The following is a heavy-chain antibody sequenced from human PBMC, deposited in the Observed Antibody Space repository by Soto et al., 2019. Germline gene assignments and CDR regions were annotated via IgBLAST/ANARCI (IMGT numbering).Heavy chain of an antibody. CDR2: ISYDGSNK. D-gene: IGHD5-12*01. CDR1: GFTFSSYA. J-gene: IGHJ4*02. V-gene: IGHV3-30-3*01. Sequence: QVQLVESGGGVVQPGRSLRLSCAASGFTFSSYAMHWVRQAPGKGLEWVAVISYDGSNKYYADSVKGRFTISRDNSKNPLYLQMNSLRAEDTAVYYCARDPQGVATIYYFDYWGQGTLVTVSS. CDR3: ARDPQGVATIYYFDY.